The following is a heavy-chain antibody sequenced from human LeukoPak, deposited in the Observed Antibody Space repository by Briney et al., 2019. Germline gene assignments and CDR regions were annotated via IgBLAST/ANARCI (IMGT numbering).Heavy chain of an antibody. D-gene: IGHD2-21*01. CDR2: INPNIGGT. Sequence: GASVKVSCKASGYTFTGYYMHWVRQAPGQGLEWMGWINPNIGGTNYAQKFQGRVTMTRDTSISTAYMELSRLRSDDTAVYYCAREVPTYCGGDCYLNHDAFDIWGQGTMVTVSS. V-gene: IGHV1-2*02. J-gene: IGHJ3*02. CDR1: GYTFTGYY. CDR3: AREVPTYCGGDCYLNHDAFDI.